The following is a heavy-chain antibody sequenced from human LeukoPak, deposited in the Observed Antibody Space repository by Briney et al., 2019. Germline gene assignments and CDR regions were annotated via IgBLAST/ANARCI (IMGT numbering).Heavy chain of an antibody. D-gene: IGHD3-3*01. CDR3: ARGVDGVVDY. J-gene: IGHJ4*02. CDR1: GYTFSNSG. V-gene: IGHV1-69*06. CDR2: IIPIFGTA. Sequence: ASVKVSCKASGYTFSNSGISWVRQAPGQGLEWMGGIIPIFGTANYAQKFQGRVTITADKSTSTAYMELSSLRSEDTAVYYCARGVDGVVDYWGQGTLVTVSS.